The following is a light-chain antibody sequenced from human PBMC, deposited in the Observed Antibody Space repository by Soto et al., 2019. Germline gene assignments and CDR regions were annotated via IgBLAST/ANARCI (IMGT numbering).Light chain of an antibody. V-gene: IGKV4-1*01. CDR2: LAS. CDR3: QRYYGIPLT. CDR1: QSGLYGSHNKNY. Sequence: DFVMTQSPDSLAVSLGERATINCKSSQSGLYGSHNKNYLAWYQQKPGQPPRLLINLASTRESGVPDRFSGSGSGTDFNLTISSLQAEDVAVYYCQRYYGIPLTFGGGTRVEIK. J-gene: IGKJ4*01.